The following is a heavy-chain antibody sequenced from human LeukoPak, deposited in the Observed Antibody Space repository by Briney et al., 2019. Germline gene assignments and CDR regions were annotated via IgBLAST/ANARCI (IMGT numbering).Heavy chain of an antibody. D-gene: IGHD5-18*01. V-gene: IGHV1-2*02. CDR2: INPNRGCT. CDR1: GYTFTGYY. J-gene: IGHJ1*01. CDR3: ARVGAMVL. Sequence: SVKVSCKASGYTFTGYYMHWVRQAPGPGLEWMGWINPNRGCTNYAQKVQGKITMTRDKSISTAYMDFTSLRSDDTAVYYCARVGAMVLWGQGTLVTVSS.